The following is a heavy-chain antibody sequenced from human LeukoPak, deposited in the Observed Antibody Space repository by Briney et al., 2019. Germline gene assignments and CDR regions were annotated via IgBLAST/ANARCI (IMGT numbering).Heavy chain of an antibody. CDR3: TGLAAAGTGYYYYGMDV. CDR1: GFTFSGSA. V-gene: IGHV3-73*01. J-gene: IGHJ6*02. D-gene: IGHD6-13*01. CDR2: IRSKANSYAT. Sequence: GSLRLSCAASGFTFSGSAMHWVRQASGKGLEWVGRIRSKANSYATAYAASVKGRFTISRDDSKNTAYLQMNSLKTEDTAVYYCTGLAAAGTGYYYYGMDVWGQGTTVTVSS.